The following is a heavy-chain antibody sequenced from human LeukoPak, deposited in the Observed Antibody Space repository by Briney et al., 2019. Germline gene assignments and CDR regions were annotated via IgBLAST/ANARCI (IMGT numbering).Heavy chain of an antibody. CDR3: ARGLLLRGNDY. V-gene: IGHV4-34*01. CDR2: INHSGST. J-gene: IGHJ4*02. D-gene: IGHD1-26*01. CDR1: GGSFSGYY. Sequence: SETLSLTCAVYGGSFSGYYWSWIRQPPGKGLEWIGEINHSGSTNYNPSLKSRVTISVDTSKNQFSLKLSSVTAADTAVYYCARGLLLRGNDYWGQGTLVTVSS.